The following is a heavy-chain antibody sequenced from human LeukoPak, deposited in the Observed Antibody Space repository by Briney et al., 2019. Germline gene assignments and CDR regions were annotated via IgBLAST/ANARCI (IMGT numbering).Heavy chain of an antibody. CDR1: GFTFSSYA. CDR2: ISGSGGST. J-gene: IGHJ4*02. CDR3: SKQPYFDNSGYSEY. Sequence: GGSLRLSCAASGFTFSSYAMSWARQAPGKGLEWVSAISGSGGSTYYADSVKGRFTISRDNSKNALDLHMSSLRAEDTAVYYCSKQPYFDNSGYSEYWGRGTLVTVSS. V-gene: IGHV3-23*01. D-gene: IGHD3-22*01.